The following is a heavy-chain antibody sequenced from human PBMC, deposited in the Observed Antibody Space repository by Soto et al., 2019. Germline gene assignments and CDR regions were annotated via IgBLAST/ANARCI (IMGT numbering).Heavy chain of an antibody. D-gene: IGHD3-3*01. CDR1: GGTFSSYA. CDR3: ARAYYDFWSGYYKFGDFDY. Sequence: QVQLVQSGAEVKKPGSSVKVSCKASGGTFSSYAISWVRQAPGQGLEWMGGVIPIFGTPHYAQRFQGRVTFTADESTSTAYMELSSLTSEDTAVYYCARAYYDFWSGYYKFGDFDYWGQGTLVTVSS. V-gene: IGHV1-69*01. CDR2: VIPIFGTP. J-gene: IGHJ4*02.